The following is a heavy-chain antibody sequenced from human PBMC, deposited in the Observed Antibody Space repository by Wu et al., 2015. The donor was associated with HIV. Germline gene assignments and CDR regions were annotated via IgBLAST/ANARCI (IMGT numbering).Heavy chain of an antibody. V-gene: IGHV1-69*13. Sequence: QVQLVQSGTEVKRPGSSVRVSCKTSGGTFSSYVINWVRQAPGQGLEWMGRLLPIFGTANYAQKSFSRQSQRLPRTNPRGTGLHGAESSLEIPEARPCNYCXRGQVGLRTNMDVWGKGDHG. CDR3: XRGQVGLRTNMDV. D-gene: IGHD2-8*01. CDR1: GGTFSSYV. CDR2: LLPIFGTA. J-gene: IGHJ6*03.